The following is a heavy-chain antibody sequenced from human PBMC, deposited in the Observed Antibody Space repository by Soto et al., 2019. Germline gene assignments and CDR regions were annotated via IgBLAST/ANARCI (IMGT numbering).Heavy chain of an antibody. CDR2: ISWDSGVI. D-gene: IGHD2-15*01. J-gene: IGHJ4*02. CDR1: GFSLDHYA. V-gene: IGHV3-9*01. CDR3: VKDNVGVYCSGGSCYFDY. Sequence: EVHLVESGGGLAQPGRSLRLSCVASGFSLDHYAMHWVRQAPGKGLEWVSGISWDSGVIDYADSVRGRFTISRDNAKNSLYLQMTSLRAEYTALYYCVKDNVGVYCSGGSCYFDYWGQGSLVTVSS.